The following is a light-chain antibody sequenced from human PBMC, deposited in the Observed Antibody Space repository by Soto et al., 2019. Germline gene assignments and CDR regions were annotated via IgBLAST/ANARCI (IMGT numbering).Light chain of an antibody. CDR2: GAS. CDR3: QYWDNYSWT. CDR1: QSVSSSY. V-gene: IGKV3-20*01. Sequence: EIVLTQSPGTLSLSPGERATLSCRASQSVSSSYLAWYQQKPGQAPRLLIYGASSRATGIPDRFSGSGSGTDFTLTISSVQPDDFATYYCQYWDNYSWTFGQGTKVEIK. J-gene: IGKJ1*01.